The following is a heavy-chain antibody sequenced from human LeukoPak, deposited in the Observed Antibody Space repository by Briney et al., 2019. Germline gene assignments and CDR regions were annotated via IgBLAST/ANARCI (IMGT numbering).Heavy chain of an antibody. CDR3: ARGMTRITGTNDAFDI. CDR2: ISSSGSTI. J-gene: IGHJ3*02. Sequence: GGSLRLSCAASGFTFSDYYMSWIRQAPGKGLEWVSYISSSGSTIYYADSVKGRFTISRDNAKNSLYLQMNSLRAEDTAVYYCARGMTRITGTNDAFDIWGQGTMVTVSS. D-gene: IGHD1-20*01. V-gene: IGHV3-11*01. CDR1: GFTFSDYY.